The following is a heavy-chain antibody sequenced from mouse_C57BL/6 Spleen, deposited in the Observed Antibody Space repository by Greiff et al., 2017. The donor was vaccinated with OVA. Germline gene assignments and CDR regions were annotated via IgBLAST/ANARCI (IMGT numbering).Heavy chain of an antibody. CDR2: IDPEDGDT. CDR1: GFNIKDYY. V-gene: IGHV14-1*01. J-gene: IGHJ2*01. CDR3: TTDSNYGVY. Sequence: VQLQQSGAELVRPGASVKLSCTASGFNIKDYYMHWVKQRPEQGLEWIGRIDPEDGDTEYAPKFQGKATMTADTSSTTASLPLSSLSSEDTAVYYCTTDSNYGVYWGQGTTLTVSS. D-gene: IGHD2-5*01.